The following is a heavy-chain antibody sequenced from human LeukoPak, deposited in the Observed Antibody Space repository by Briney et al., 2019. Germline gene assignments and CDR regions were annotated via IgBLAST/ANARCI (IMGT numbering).Heavy chain of an antibody. Sequence: GGSLRLSCAASGFTVSSNYMSWVRQAPGKGLEWVSVIYSGGSTYYADSVKGRFTISRDNSKNTLYLQMNSLRAEDTAVYYCARDSRPAAAPLDYWGQGTLVTVSS. D-gene: IGHD6-13*01. CDR2: IYSGGST. CDR3: ARDSRPAAAPLDY. J-gene: IGHJ4*02. CDR1: GFTVSSNY. V-gene: IGHV3-66*01.